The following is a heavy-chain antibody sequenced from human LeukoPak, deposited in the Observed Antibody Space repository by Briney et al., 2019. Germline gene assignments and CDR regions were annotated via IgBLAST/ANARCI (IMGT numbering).Heavy chain of an antibody. Sequence: GGSLRLSCAASGFTFSSYSMNWVRQAPGKGLEWVSSISSSSYIYYADSVKGRFTISRDNAKNSLYLQMNSLRAEDTAVYYCARDLDSSSWSRLGVYWGQGTLVTVSS. V-gene: IGHV3-21*01. J-gene: IGHJ4*02. CDR1: GFTFSSYS. CDR2: ISSSSYI. CDR3: ARDLDSSSWSRLGVY. D-gene: IGHD6-13*01.